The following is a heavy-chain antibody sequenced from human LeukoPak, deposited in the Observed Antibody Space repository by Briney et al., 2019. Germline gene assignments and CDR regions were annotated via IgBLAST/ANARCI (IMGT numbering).Heavy chain of an antibody. CDR1: GFTFSTYE. CDR3: ARGAAGGDFDY. J-gene: IGHJ4*02. V-gene: IGHV3-48*03. CDR2: ISSRGSSI. D-gene: IGHD6-13*01. Sequence: PRGSLRLSCAASGFTFSTYEMDRVGQAPGKELEWVSYISSRGSSIYYADSVKGRFTISRDNAKNSLYLQMSSLRVEDTAVYYCARGAAGGDFDYWGQGTLVTVSS.